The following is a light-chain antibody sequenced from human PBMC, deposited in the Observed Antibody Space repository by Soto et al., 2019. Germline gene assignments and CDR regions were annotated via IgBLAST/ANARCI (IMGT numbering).Light chain of an antibody. CDR1: QNIRNY. J-gene: IGKJ1*01. V-gene: IGKV1-39*01. CDR3: QQNYLNPWT. Sequence: DMQMTQSPSFLSASVGARVTITCRTSQNIRNYLNWYQQKPGTVPTLLISAASTLQSGVPSRFSGSGSGTDFTLAISSLEPEDFATYYCQQNYLNPWTFGQGTKVEI. CDR2: AAS.